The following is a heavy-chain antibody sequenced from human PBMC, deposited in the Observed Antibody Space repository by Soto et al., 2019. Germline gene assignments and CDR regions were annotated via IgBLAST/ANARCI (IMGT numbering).Heavy chain of an antibody. J-gene: IGHJ5*02. D-gene: IGHD2-15*01. CDR1: GGSIRSYY. Sequence: PSETLSLTCTVDGGSIRSYYWSWIRQPPGKGLEWIGYIYYSGSTNYNPSLKSRVTISVDTSKNQFSLKLSSVTAADTAVYYCARVGYCSGGSCYWFDPWGQGTLVTVSS. V-gene: IGHV4-59*01. CDR2: IYYSGST. CDR3: ARVGYCSGGSCYWFDP.